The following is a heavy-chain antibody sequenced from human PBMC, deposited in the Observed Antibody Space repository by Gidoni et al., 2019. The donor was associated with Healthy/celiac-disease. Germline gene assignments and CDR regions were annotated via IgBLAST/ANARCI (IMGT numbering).Heavy chain of an antibody. V-gene: IGHV5-51*01. CDR1: GYIFTSYW. J-gene: IGHJ4*02. CDR2: IYPGDSDT. CDR3: ARRSGLDGDYGCDY. D-gene: IGHD4-17*01. Sequence: EVQLVQSGAEVKKPGASLKISCRGSGYIFTSYWIGWVRQMPGKGLEWMGIIYPGDSDTRYSPAFQGQVTISANKSISTAYLQWSSLKASDTAMYYGARRSGLDGDYGCDYWGQGTLVTVSS.